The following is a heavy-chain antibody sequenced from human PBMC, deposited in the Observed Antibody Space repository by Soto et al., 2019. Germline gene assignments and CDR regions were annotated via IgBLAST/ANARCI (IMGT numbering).Heavy chain of an antibody. CDR3: AREFGVYGSGSSPSGY. CDR1: GYTFTSYY. Sequence: ASVKVSCKASGYTFTSYYMHWVRQAPGQGLERMGIINPSGGSTSYAQKFQGRVTMTRDTSTSTVYMELSSLRSEDTAVYYCAREFGVYGSGSSPSGYWGQGTLVTVSS. CDR2: INPSGGST. V-gene: IGHV1-46*03. J-gene: IGHJ4*02. D-gene: IGHD3-10*01.